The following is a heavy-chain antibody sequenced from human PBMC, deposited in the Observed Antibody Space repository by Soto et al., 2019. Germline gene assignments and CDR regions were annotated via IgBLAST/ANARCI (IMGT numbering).Heavy chain of an antibody. J-gene: IGHJ4*02. CDR2: VNPDGNIT. D-gene: IGHD3-9*01. CDR3: SYDTVGDTDF. Sequence: AGSLRLSCAASVYTFRDYWMHCVRQAPGKGLGWVSRVNPDGNITTYADSVKGRFTISRDNAKKTLYLQMKSLGVGDTALYYWSYDTVGDTDFWGQGTPVTVSS. CDR1: VYTFRDYW. V-gene: IGHV3-74*03.